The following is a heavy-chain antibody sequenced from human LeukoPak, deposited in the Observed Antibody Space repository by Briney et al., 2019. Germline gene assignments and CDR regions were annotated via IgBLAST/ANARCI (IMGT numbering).Heavy chain of an antibody. V-gene: IGHV1-2*06. D-gene: IGHD7-27*01. Sequence: ASVKGSCKTSGYTFIHYYIHCVRHTPGHGLEWMGRINPNNGDTSYAQNYPQNFQGRVTMTRDTSIITAYMELSRLRSDDTAVYYCARDLSSTANWEFDYWGQGTLVTVSS. J-gene: IGHJ4*02. CDR2: INPNNGDT. CDR1: GYTFIHYY. CDR3: ARDLSSTANWEFDY.